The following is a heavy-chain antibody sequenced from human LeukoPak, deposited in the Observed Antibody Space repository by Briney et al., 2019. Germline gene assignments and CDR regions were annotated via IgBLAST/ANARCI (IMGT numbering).Heavy chain of an antibody. Sequence: PSETLSLTCAVSGYSISSGYYWGWIRQPPGKGLEWIGSIYHSGSTYYNPSLKSRVTISVHTSKNQFSLKLSSVTAADTAVYYCARAFLVTFGGVIVPDYWGQGTLVTVSS. CDR2: IYHSGST. CDR3: ARAFLVTFGGVIVPDY. V-gene: IGHV4-38-2*01. CDR1: GYSISSGYY. D-gene: IGHD3-16*02. J-gene: IGHJ4*02.